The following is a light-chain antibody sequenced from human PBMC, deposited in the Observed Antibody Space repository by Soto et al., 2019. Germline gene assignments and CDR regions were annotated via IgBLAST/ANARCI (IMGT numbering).Light chain of an antibody. J-gene: IGKJ1*01. CDR2: KAS. CDR1: QSVSDW. V-gene: IGKV1-5*03. CDR3: QQDHGPWT. Sequence: DFQMTQFPSTLSASVGDRVTITCRASQSVSDWLAWYQQQAGKAPKLLIFKASSLQSGVPSRFSGSGSGTEFTLTISSLQPDDSGTYYCQQDHGPWTFGQGTKVEIK.